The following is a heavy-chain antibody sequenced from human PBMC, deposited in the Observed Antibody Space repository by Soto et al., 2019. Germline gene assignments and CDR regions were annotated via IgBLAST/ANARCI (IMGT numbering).Heavy chain of an antibody. D-gene: IGHD1-1*01. Sequence: QVQLVESGGGVVQPGRSLRLSCAASGFTFSNNAMDWIRQAPGKGLEWAAVISYDGSNKYRAESVTGRFTLSRDKSKSTLVLQKASLGAEDTAVYYCARGTTTSAFSAMDVWGQGTTGTVSS. J-gene: IGHJ6*02. CDR2: ISYDGSNK. CDR3: ARGTTTSAFSAMDV. CDR1: GFTFSNNA. V-gene: IGHV3-30-3*01.